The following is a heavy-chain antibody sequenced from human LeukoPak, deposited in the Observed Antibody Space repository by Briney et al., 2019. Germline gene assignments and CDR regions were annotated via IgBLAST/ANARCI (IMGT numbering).Heavy chain of an antibody. CDR3: ARETPSNDFWSGYRKVPDAFDI. Sequence: GESLKISCKGSGYSFTSYWIGWVRQMPGKGLEWMGIIYPGDSDTRYSPPFQGQVTISADKSISTAYLQWSSLKASDTAMYYCARETPSNDFWSGYRKVPDAFDIWGQGTMVTVSS. CDR2: IYPGDSDT. V-gene: IGHV5-51*01. J-gene: IGHJ3*02. CDR1: GYSFTSYW. D-gene: IGHD3-3*01.